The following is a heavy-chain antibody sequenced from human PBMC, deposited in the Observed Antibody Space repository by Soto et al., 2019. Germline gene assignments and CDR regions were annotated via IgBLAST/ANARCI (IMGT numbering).Heavy chain of an antibody. CDR1: GYTLTEFS. V-gene: IGHV1-24*01. Sequence: ASVKVSCKVSGYTLTEFSMHWVRQAPGKGLEWMGGFDPEDAEPIYAQKFQGRVTMTEDTSTDTAYMELSSLRSEDTAVYYCARDPVSGDCSGSYCYRADYWGQGTLVTVSS. CDR3: ARDPVSGDCSGSYCYRADY. CDR2: FDPEDAEP. J-gene: IGHJ4*02. D-gene: IGHD2-15*01.